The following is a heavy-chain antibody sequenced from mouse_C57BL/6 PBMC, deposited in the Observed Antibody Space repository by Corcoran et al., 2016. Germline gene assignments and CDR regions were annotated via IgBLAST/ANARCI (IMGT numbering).Heavy chain of an antibody. Sequence: QIQLVQSGPELKKPGETVKMSCKASGYTFTTYGMSWVKQAPGKGLKWMGWINTYSGVPTYADDFKGRFAFSLETSASTAYLQINNLKNEDTATYFCARSASMDYWGQGTSVTVSS. CDR2: INTYSGVP. CDR3: ARSASMDY. CDR1: GYTFTTYG. V-gene: IGHV9-3*01. J-gene: IGHJ4*01.